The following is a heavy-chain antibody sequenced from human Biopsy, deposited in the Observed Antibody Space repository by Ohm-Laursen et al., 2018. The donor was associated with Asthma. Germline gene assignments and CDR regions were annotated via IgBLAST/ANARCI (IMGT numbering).Heavy chain of an antibody. CDR3: AKRRGYSDLTDFDH. J-gene: IGHJ4*02. Sequence: SLRLSCTASGFVFRSHAMHWVRQAPGKGMEWVAVVSYDGGVVHYADSMKGRFTISRDNAKSTLYLQMNRLRTDDTAVYFCAKRRGYSDLTDFDHWGQGTLVTVSS. CDR2: VSYDGGVV. V-gene: IGHV3-30*18. D-gene: IGHD3-3*01. CDR1: GFVFRSHA.